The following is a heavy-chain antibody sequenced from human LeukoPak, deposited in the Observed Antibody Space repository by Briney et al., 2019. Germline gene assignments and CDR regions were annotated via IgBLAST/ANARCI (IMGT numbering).Heavy chain of an antibody. D-gene: IGHD3-10*01. CDR1: GYTFTSYG. CDR3: ARDRKTWVTMVRGVIIVYGMDV. J-gene: IGHJ6*04. V-gene: IGHV1-18*04. Sequence: ASVKVSCKASGYTFTSYGISWVRQAPGQGLEWMGWISAYNGNTNYAQKLQGRVTMTTDTSTSTAYMELRSLRSDDTGVYYCARDRKTWVTMVRGVIIVYGMDVWGKGTTVTVSS. CDR2: ISAYNGNT.